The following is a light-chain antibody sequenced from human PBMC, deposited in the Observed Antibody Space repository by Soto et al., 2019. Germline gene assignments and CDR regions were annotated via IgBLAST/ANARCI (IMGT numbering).Light chain of an antibody. CDR2: GAS. CDR1: QSVSSPY. CDR3: QQSANSPVT. J-gene: IGKJ2*01. Sequence: VLTQSPGTLSLSPGERATLSCRASQSVSSPYVSWYQQKPGQAPRLLIFGASSRATGIPDRFSVSGSGTDCTLTISILEPEDFAVYYCQQSANSPVTFGQGTKLEIK. V-gene: IGKV3-20*01.